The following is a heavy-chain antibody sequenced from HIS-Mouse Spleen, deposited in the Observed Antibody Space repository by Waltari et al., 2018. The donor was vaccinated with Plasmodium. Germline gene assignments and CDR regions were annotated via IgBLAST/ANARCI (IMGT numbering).Heavy chain of an antibody. Sequence: QVQLQQWGAGLLKPSETLSLTCAVYGGSFSGYSWSWIRKPPGKGLEWIGEINHSGSTNYNPSLKSRVTISVDTSKNQFSLKLSSLTAADTAVYYCARVTSSGVYWYFDLWGRGTLVTVSS. CDR2: INHSGST. D-gene: IGHD3-3*01. CDR3: ARVTSSGVYWYFDL. V-gene: IGHV4-34*01. J-gene: IGHJ2*01. CDR1: GGSFSGYS.